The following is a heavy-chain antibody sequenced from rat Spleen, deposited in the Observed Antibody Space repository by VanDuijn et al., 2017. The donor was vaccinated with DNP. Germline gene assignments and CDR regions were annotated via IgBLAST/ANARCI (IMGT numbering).Heavy chain of an antibody. CDR2: IIYDGIDT. CDR3: IRWNSGHFDY. J-gene: IGHJ2*01. Sequence: EVQLVESGGGLVQPGRSLKLSCAASGFTFSAYYMAWVRQAPKKGLEWVATIIYDGIDTYYGDSVKGRFTVSRDNAKSTLYLQMNSLRYEDMATYYCIRWNSGHFDYWGQGVMVTVSS. CDR1: GFTFSAYY. V-gene: IGHV5-22*01. D-gene: IGHD4-3*01.